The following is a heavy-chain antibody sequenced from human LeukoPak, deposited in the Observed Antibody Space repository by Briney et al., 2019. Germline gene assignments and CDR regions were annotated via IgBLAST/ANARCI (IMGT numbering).Heavy chain of an antibody. D-gene: IGHD2-21*02. CDR1: GGSISRYY. Sequence: SETLSLTCTVSGGSISRYYWSWIRQPPGKGLEWIGYIYYSGSTNYKPSLKSRVTISVDTSKNQFSLKLSSVTAADTAVYYCARERVWRYCGGDSCGWFDPWGQGTLVTVSS. J-gene: IGHJ5*02. CDR3: ARERVWRYCGGDSCGWFDP. CDR2: IYYSGST. V-gene: IGHV4-59*12.